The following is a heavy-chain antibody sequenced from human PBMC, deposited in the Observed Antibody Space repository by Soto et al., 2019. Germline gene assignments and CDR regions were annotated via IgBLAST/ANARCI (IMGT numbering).Heavy chain of an antibody. V-gene: IGHV3-23*01. D-gene: IGHD6-19*01. J-gene: IGHJ4*02. CDR1: GFTFSSYA. CDR2: ISGGDDST. Sequence: GGSLRLSCAASGFTFSSYAMSWVRQAPGKGLEWVSSISGGDDSTYYADSVKGRFTISRDSSKNTLYLQMNSLRAEDTAVYYCATPSHSSGWYHADYFAYWGQGTLVTVSS. CDR3: ATPSHSSGWYHADYFAY.